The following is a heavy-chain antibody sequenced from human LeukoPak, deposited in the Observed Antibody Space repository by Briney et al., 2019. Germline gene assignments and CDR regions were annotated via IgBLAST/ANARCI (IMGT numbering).Heavy chain of an antibody. V-gene: IGHV3-7*01. CDR2: IKQEGSER. CDR3: ARDRSSSGYYESNWFDP. CDR1: GLTFSSDW. Sequence: GGCLRLACAASGLTFSSDWISWVRQAPGRGLEWVANIKQEGSERYYVESVKGRFTISRDNAKNSLYLQMNSLRAENTAVYYGARDRSSSGYYESNWFDPWGQGTLVTVSS. J-gene: IGHJ5*02. D-gene: IGHD3-22*01.